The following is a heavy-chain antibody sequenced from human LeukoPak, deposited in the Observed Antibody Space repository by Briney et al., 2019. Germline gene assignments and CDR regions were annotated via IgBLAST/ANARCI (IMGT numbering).Heavy chain of an antibody. J-gene: IGHJ4*02. V-gene: IGHV3-48*01. CDR3: ARAGGSSWYSDY. Sequence: GGSLRLSCAASGFTFSSYSMNWVRQAPGKGLEWVSHISSSSSTIYYADSVKGRFTISRDNAKNSLYLQMNSLRAEDTAVYYCARAGGSSWYSDYWGQGTLVTVSS. CDR1: GFTFSSYS. D-gene: IGHD6-13*01. CDR2: ISSSSSTI.